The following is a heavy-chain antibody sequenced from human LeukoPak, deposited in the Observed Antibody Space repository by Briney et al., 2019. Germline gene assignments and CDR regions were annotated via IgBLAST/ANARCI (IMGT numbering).Heavy chain of an antibody. CDR2: ISYDGSNK. CDR1: GFTFSSYA. CDR3: AEGYY. V-gene: IGHV3-30*04. Sequence: GGSPRLSCAASGFTFSSYAMHWVRQAPGKGLEWVAVISYDGSNKYYADSVKGRFTISRDNSKNTLYLQMNSLRAEDTAVYYCAEGYYWGQGTLVTVSS. J-gene: IGHJ4*02.